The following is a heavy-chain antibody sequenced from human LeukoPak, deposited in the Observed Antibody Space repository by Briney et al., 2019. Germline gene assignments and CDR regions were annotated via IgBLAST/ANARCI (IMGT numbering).Heavy chain of an antibody. CDR2: IYYSGST. V-gene: IGHV4-39*01. CDR3: ARLGGVDYDILTGYGAQ. J-gene: IGHJ4*02. D-gene: IGHD3-9*01. Sequence: SETLSLTCTVSGGSISSSSYYWGWIRQPPGKGLEWIGSIYYSGSTYYNPSLKSRVTISVDTSKNQFSLKLSSVTAADTAVYYCARLGGVDYDILTGYGAQWGQGTLVTVSS. CDR1: GGSISSSSYY.